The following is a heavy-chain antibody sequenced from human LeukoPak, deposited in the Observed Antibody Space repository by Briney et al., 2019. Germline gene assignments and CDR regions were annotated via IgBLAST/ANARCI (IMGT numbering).Heavy chain of an antibody. J-gene: IGHJ4*02. CDR2: ISSTSNTI. V-gene: IGHV3-48*02. Sequence: TGGSLRLSCAASGFTFSTYIMNWVRQAPGKGLEWVSYISSTSNTIYYEDSVKGRFTISRDNAKDSLYLQMNSLRDEDTAVYYCARGDGNDYWGQGTLVTVSS. CDR1: GFTFSTYI. D-gene: IGHD1-26*01. CDR3: ARGDGNDY.